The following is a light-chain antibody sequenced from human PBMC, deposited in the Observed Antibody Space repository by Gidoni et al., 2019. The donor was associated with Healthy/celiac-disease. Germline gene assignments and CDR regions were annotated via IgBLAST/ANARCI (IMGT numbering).Light chain of an antibody. V-gene: IGKV3-11*01. CDR3: QQRSNWPRGT. J-gene: IGKJ1*01. CDR2: DAS. CDR1: QRVSSY. Sequence: EIGLTQAPATLSLSPGERATLSCRASQRVSSYLAWYQQKPGQAPRLLIYDASNRATGIPARFSGSGSGTDFTLTISSLEPEDFAVYYCQQRSNWPRGTFXPXTKVEIK.